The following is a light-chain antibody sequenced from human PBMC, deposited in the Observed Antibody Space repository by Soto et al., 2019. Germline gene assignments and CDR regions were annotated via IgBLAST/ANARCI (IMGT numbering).Light chain of an antibody. CDR2: DAS. V-gene: IGKV3-11*01. CDR3: QQRSNWPPIT. J-gene: IGKJ5*01. Sequence: IVLTKSPATLSLSPGERATLSCSASQSVSSYLAWYQQKPGQAPRLLIYDASNRATGIPARFSGSGSGTDFTLTISSLEPEDFAVYYCQQRSNWPPITFGQGTRLEIK. CDR1: QSVSSY.